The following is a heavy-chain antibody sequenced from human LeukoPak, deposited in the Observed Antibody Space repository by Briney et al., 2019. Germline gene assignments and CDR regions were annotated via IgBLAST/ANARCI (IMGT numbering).Heavy chain of an antibody. Sequence: GGSLRLSCAASGFTVSSNYMSWVRRAPGKGLEWVSVIYSGGSTYYADSVKGRFTISRDNSKNTLYLQMNSLRAEDTAVYYCARGHYSSSSYYFDYWGQGTLVTVSS. V-gene: IGHV3-66*02. CDR2: IYSGGST. CDR3: ARGHYSSSSYYFDY. D-gene: IGHD6-6*01. CDR1: GFTVSSNY. J-gene: IGHJ4*02.